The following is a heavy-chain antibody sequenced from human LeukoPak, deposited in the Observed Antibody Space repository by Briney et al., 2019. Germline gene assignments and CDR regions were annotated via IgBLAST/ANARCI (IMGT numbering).Heavy chain of an antibody. D-gene: IGHD1-1*01. CDR3: AKDGTGTTLNY. Sequence: PGGSWRLSCAASGFTINNYAMSWVRQAPGEGLEWVGAISSDGRTLYADSVKGRFTISRDSYRNTLFLQMNSLRAEDTAVYYCAKDGTGTTLNYWGQGTLVSVSS. J-gene: IGHJ4*02. CDR1: GFTINNYA. CDR2: ISSDGRT. V-gene: IGHV3-23*01.